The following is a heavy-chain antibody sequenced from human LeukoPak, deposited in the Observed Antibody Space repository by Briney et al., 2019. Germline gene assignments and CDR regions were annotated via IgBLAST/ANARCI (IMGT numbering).Heavy chain of an antibody. Sequence: ASVKVSCKASGYTFTNSYIHWVRQAPGQVLEWMGLINPDGGNTNYAQNFQGRVTMTRDTSTTTVYMELSSLRSEDTAVYYCARDKVAGNPDYWGQGTLVTVSS. D-gene: IGHD6-19*01. CDR1: GYTFTNSY. CDR3: ARDKVAGNPDY. CDR2: INPDGGNT. V-gene: IGHV1-46*01. J-gene: IGHJ4*02.